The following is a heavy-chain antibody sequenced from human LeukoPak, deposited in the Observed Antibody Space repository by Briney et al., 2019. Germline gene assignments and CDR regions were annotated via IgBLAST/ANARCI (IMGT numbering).Heavy chain of an antibody. CDR3: ARGPQPRGYPYCMDV. V-gene: IGHV4-34*01. CDR2: INHSGST. J-gene: IGHJ6*03. Sequence: SETLSLTCAVYGGSFSGYYWSWIRQPPGKGLEWIGEINHSGSTNYNPSLKSRVTISVDTSKNQFSLKLSSVTAADTAVYYCARGPQPRGYPYCMDVWGKGTTVTVSS. D-gene: IGHD5-18*01. CDR1: GGSFSGYY.